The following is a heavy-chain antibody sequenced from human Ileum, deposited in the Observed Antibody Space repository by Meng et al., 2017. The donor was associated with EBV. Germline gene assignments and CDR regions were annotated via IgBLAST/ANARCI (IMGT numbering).Heavy chain of an antibody. D-gene: IGHD3-22*01. CDR2: INHSGST. J-gene: IGHJ5*02. Sequence: VQLKQGGAGLLKPSETLSLTCAVYGGFFSGYYWSWIRQSPGKGLEWIGEINHSGSTNYNPSLKSRVTISVDTSKNQFSLKLTSVTAADTAVYYCAREARSSGYHPGIGPWGQGTLVTVSS. CDR1: GGFFSGYY. V-gene: IGHV4-34*02. CDR3: AREARSSGYHPGIGP.